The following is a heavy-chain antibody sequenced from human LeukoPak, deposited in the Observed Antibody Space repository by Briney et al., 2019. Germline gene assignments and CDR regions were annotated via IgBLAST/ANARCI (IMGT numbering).Heavy chain of an antibody. V-gene: IGHV3-33*01. Sequence: GGSLRLSCAASGFTFSSYGMHWVRQAPGKGLEWVAVIWYDGSSKYYADSVKGRFTISRDNSKNTLYLQMNSLRAEDTAVYYCARDPALYYYGSGSYYYYYGMDVWGKGTTVTVSS. CDR2: IWYDGSSK. CDR3: ARDPALYYYGSGSYYYYYGMDV. D-gene: IGHD3-10*01. CDR1: GFTFSSYG. J-gene: IGHJ6*04.